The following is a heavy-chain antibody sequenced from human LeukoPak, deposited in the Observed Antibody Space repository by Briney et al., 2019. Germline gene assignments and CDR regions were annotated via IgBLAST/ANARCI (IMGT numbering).Heavy chain of an antibody. CDR1: GYTFTSYG. V-gene: IGHV1-18*01. J-gene: IGHJ5*02. CDR2: ISAYNGNT. D-gene: IGHD3-22*01. Sequence: ASVKVSCKASGYTFTSYGISWVRQAPGQGLEWMGWISAYNGNTNYAQKLQGRVTMTTDTSTSTAYMELRSLRSDDTAVYYCARDYYDSSGSVMGFDPWGQGTLVTVSS. CDR3: ARDYYDSSGSVMGFDP.